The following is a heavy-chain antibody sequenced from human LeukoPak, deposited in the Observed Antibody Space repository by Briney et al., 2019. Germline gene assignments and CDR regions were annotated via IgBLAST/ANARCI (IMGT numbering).Heavy chain of an antibody. CDR2: INSDGSST. V-gene: IGHV3-74*01. J-gene: IGHJ5*02. CDR1: GFTFSSYW. D-gene: IGHD2-2*01. Sequence: GSLRLSCAASGFTFSSYWMHWVRQAPGKGLVWVSRINSDGSSTSYADSVKGRFTISRDNAKNTLYPQMNSLRAEDTAVYYCARDRSTTYNWFDPWGQGTLVTVSS. CDR3: ARDRSTTYNWFDP.